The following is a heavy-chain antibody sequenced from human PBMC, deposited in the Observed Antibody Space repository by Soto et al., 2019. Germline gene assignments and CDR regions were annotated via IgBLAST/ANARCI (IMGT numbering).Heavy chain of an antibody. CDR2: ISYDGSNK. CDR3: ARDKPPRPSGYSYGYPKYYFDY. D-gene: IGHD5-18*01. Sequence: QVQLVESGGGVVQPGRSLRLSCAASGFTFSSYAMHWVRQAPGKGLEWVAVISYDGSNKYYADSVKGRFTISRDNSKNTLYLQMNSLRAEDTAVYYCARDKPPRPSGYSYGYPKYYFDYWGQGTLVTVSS. J-gene: IGHJ4*02. V-gene: IGHV3-30-3*01. CDR1: GFTFSSYA.